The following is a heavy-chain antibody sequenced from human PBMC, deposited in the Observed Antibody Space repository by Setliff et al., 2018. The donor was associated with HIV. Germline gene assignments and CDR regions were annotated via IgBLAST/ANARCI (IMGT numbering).Heavy chain of an antibody. CDR3: ARLSCSSNSCPFDY. V-gene: IGHV4-39*06. Sequence: SETLSLTCTVSGDTISSGGYYWGWIRQPPGKGLEWLGSGYYSGTTYYNPSLKSRLRMSVDTSKNQFTLKVISMTAADTAVYYCARLSCSSNSCPFDYWVQGTLVTVSS. J-gene: IGHJ4*02. CDR1: GDTISSGGYY. D-gene: IGHD2-2*01. CDR2: GYYSGTT.